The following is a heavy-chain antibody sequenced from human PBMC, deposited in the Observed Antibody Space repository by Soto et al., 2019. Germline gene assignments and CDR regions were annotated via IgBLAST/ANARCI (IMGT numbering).Heavy chain of an antibody. CDR3: ARSAKMEFGELPY. D-gene: IGHD3-10*01. J-gene: IGHJ4*02. Sequence: QVQLVQSGAEVKKPGSSVKVSCKASGGTFSSYAISWVRQAPGQGLEWMGGIIPIFGTANYAQKFQGRVTITADESTSTAYMELSSQRSEDTTVYYCARSAKMEFGELPYWGQGTLVTVSS. CDR2: IIPIFGTA. V-gene: IGHV1-69*01. CDR1: GGTFSSYA.